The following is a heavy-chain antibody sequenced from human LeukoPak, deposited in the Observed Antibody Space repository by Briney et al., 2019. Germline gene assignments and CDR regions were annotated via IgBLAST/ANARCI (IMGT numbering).Heavy chain of an antibody. CDR2: ISGSGGST. V-gene: IGHV3-23*01. D-gene: IGHD6-13*01. CDR1: GFTFSSYG. Sequence: GGSLRLSCAASGFTFSSYGMSWVRQAPGKGLEWVSAISGSGGSTYYADSVKGRFTISRDNSKNTLYLQMDSLRVEDTAVYYCARVAIRMPGTPENWFDPWGRGTLVTVSS. CDR3: ARVAIRMPGTPENWFDP. J-gene: IGHJ5*02.